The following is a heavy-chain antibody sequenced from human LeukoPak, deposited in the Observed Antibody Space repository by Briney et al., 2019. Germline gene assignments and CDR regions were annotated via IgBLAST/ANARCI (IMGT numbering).Heavy chain of an antibody. V-gene: IGHV3-21*01. Sequence: GGSLRLSCAAAGFAFSRYSMNWVRQTPGKGLEWVSSISSSSNYMYYTASVRGRFTISRDDAKNSLYLQMNSLRVDDTALYYCAGDLSYGRDDAFDIWGQGTVVTVSS. CDR3: AGDLSYGRDDAFDI. CDR1: GFAFSRYS. CDR2: ISSSSNYM. J-gene: IGHJ3*02. D-gene: IGHD3-10*01.